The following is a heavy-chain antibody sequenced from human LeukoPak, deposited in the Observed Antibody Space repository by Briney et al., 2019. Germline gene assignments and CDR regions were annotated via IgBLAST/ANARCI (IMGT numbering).Heavy chain of an antibody. J-gene: IGHJ6*02. V-gene: IGHV3-7*01. CDR3: ARDQGGYSHGLYYYYYGMDV. CDR2: IKQDGSEK. D-gene: IGHD5-18*01. Sequence: GGSLRLSCAASGFTFSSYWMSWVRQAPGKGLEWVAKIKQDGSEKYYVDSVRGRFTISRDNAKNSLYLQMNSLRAEDTAVYYCARDQGGYSHGLYYYYYGMDVWGQGTTVTVS. CDR1: GFTFSSYW.